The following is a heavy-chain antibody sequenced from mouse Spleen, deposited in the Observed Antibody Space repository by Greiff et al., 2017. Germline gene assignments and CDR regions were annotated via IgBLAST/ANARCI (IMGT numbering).Heavy chain of an antibody. CDR1: GFTFSSYA. Sequence: EVKLVESGGGLVKPGGSLKLSCAASGFTFSSYAMSWVRQTPEKRLEWVATISSGGSYTYYPDSVKGRFTISRDNAKNTLYLQMSSLRSEDTAMYYCAREGRGPWFAYWGQGTLVTVSA. J-gene: IGHJ3*01. V-gene: IGHV5-9-1*01. CDR2: ISSGGSYT. CDR3: AREGRGPWFAY.